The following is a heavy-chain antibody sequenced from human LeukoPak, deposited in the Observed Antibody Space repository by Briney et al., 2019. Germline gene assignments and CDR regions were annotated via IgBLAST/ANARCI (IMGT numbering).Heavy chain of an antibody. CDR3: SWEMDVSFGRRLEH. CDR1: GFNFNAAW. Sequence: GGSLRLSCAVSGFNFNAAWMSWVRQAPGKGREWVGRLKSRGGGETADYSAPVKGRFTVSRDDSQNTLYLQMNSLKIEDTAVYFCSWEMDVSFGRRLEHWGQGTLVTVAS. D-gene: IGHD1-26*01. J-gene: IGHJ5*02. CDR2: LKSRGGGETA. V-gene: IGHV3-15*01.